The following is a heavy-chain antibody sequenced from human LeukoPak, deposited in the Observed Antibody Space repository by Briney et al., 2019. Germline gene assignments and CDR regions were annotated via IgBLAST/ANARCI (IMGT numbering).Heavy chain of an antibody. V-gene: IGHV4-4*02. Sequence: SETLSLTCTVSGGSISSSNWWSWVRQPPGKGLEWIGEIYHSGSTNYNPSLKSRVTISVDKSKNQFSLKLSSVTAADTAVYYCARYMFLEWFLDYWGQGTLVTVSS. CDR3: ARYMFLEWFLDY. J-gene: IGHJ4*02. CDR1: GGSISSSNW. CDR2: IYHSGST. D-gene: IGHD3-3*01.